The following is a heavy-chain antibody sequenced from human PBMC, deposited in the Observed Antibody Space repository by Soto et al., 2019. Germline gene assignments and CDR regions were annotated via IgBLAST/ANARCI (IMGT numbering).Heavy chain of an antibody. V-gene: IGHV1-18*01. D-gene: IGHD2-21*02. CDR2: ISAYNGNT. Sequence: QVQLVQSGAEVKKPGASVKVSCKASGYTFTSYGISWVRQAPGQGLEWMGWISAYNGNTNYAQKLLGRATMTTDTSTSTAYMGQRSLRSDDTAVYYGARVKYCPPYYYYDGMDVWGQGTTVTVSS. CDR3: ARVKYCPPYYYYDGMDV. J-gene: IGHJ6*02. CDR1: GYTFTSYG.